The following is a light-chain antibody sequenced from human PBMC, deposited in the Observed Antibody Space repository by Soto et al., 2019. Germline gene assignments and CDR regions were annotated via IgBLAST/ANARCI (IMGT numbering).Light chain of an antibody. Sequence: QSVLTQPPSVSGAPGQRVTISCTGSSSNIEAGYDVHWYQQLPGTAPKLLIYGNSNRPSGVPDRFSGSKSGTSASLAITGXXXXXXXXXYCQSYDSSLSGSWVFGGGTKLTVL. V-gene: IGLV1-40*01. J-gene: IGLJ3*02. CDR2: GNS. CDR3: QSYDSSLSGSWV. CDR1: SSNIEAGYD.